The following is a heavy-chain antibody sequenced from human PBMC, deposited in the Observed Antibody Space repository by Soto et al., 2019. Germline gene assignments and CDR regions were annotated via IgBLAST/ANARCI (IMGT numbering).Heavy chain of an antibody. V-gene: IGHV4-39*01. J-gene: IGHJ4*02. Sequence: QLQLQESGPGLVKPSETLSLTCTVYGGSISSSSYYWGWIRQPPGQGLEWIGSIYYSGSTYYNPSLKSRVTISVDTSKNKVSRKLSSVTAADTAVYYCASLVEVAGTSTFAYWVQGTLVTVSS. CDR2: IYYSGST. D-gene: IGHD6-19*01. CDR1: GGSISSSSYY. CDR3: ASLVEVAGTSTFAY.